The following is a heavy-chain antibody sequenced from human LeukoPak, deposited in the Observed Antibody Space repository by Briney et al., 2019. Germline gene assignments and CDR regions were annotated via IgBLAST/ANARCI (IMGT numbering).Heavy chain of an antibody. Sequence: SAPTLFKPTPTLTLTCTFSGCSRRTRGVGVGWIRQPPGKALGWLSVISGNDDKPYSPSLKNRPTIPKDTSQNQVDLTMTNMDPVDTATYYCAHSLSYYYGSGSYYAYYHYGMDVWGQGTTVTVSS. D-gene: IGHD3-10*01. CDR1: GCSRRTRGVG. CDR2: ISGNDDK. V-gene: IGHV2-5*01. J-gene: IGHJ6*02. CDR3: AHSLSYYYGSGSYYAYYHYGMDV.